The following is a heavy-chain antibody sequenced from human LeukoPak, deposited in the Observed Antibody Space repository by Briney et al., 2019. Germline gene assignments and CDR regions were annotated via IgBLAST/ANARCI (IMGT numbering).Heavy chain of an antibody. Sequence: GGSLRLSCAASGFTFDDYAMHWVRQAPGKGLEWVSGISWNSGSIGYADSVKGRFTISRDNAKNSLSLQMNSLRAEDTAVYYCARMDIGLVRDWGQGTLVTVSS. J-gene: IGHJ4*02. CDR3: ARMDIGLVRD. CDR2: ISWNSGSI. CDR1: GFTFDDYA. D-gene: IGHD2-15*01. V-gene: IGHV3-9*01.